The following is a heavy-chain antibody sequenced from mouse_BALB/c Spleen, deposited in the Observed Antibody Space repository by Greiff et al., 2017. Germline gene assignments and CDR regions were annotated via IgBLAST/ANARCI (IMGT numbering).Heavy chain of an antibody. V-gene: IGHV1-5*01. D-gene: IGHD2-4*01. CDR3: TRGDYDEGAMDY. CDR2: IYPGNSDT. CDR1: GYSFTSYW. J-gene: IGHJ4*01. Sequence: VQLKESGTVLARPGASVKMSCKASGYSFTSYWMHWVKQRPGQGLEWIGAIYPGNSDTSYNQKFKGKAKLTAVTSASAAYMELSSLTNEDSAVYYCTRGDYDEGAMDYWGQGTSVTVSS.